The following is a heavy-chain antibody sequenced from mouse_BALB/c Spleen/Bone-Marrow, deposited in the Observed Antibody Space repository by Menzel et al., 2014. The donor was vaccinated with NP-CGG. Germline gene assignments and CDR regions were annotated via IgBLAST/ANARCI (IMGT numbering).Heavy chain of an antibody. CDR1: GYTFSSYW. CDR3: ARRGISWFAY. CDR2: ILPGSGST. V-gene: IGHV1-9*01. Sequence: QVQLQQSGAELMKPGASVKISCKATGYTFSSYWIEWVKQRPGHGLEWIGEILPGSGSTNYNEKFKGKATFTADTSSNTAYMQLSSLTSEDSAVYYCARRGISWFAYCSQSTLGTGST. J-gene: IGHJ3*01.